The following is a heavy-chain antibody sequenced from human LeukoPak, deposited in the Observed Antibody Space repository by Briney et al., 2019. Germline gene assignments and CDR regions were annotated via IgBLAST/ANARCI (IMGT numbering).Heavy chain of an antibody. CDR2: MYAGGAF. D-gene: IGHD3-16*01. CDR1: GGSINNYY. V-gene: IGHV4-4*07. CDR3: ARDQSGSGGHNNDAFDI. J-gene: IGHJ3*02. Sequence: PSETLSLTCTVSGGSINNYYWNWVRQPTGKGLEWIGRMYAGGAFRYNPSFNSRVTMSVDTSKNQVSLKLTSATAADTALYFCARDQSGSGGHNNDAFDIWGHGTMVTVSS.